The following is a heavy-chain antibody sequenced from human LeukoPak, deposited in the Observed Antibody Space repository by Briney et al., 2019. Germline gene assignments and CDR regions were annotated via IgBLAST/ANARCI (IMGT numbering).Heavy chain of an antibody. CDR1: GGSISSSSYY. V-gene: IGHV4-39*01. D-gene: IGHD3-22*01. CDR2: IYYSGST. J-gene: IGHJ3*02. Sequence: SETLSLTCTVSGGSISSSSYYWGWIRQPPGKGLEWIGSIYYSGSTYYNPSLKSRVTISVDTSKNQFSLKLSSVTAAGTAVYYCARGSYDSSGYYFPPGAFDIWGQGTMVTVSS. CDR3: ARGSYDSSGYYFPPGAFDI.